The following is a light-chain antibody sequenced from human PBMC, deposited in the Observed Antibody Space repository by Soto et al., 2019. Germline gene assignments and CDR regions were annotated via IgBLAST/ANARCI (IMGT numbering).Light chain of an antibody. CDR1: QSVSKS. CDR2: TTP. CDR3: QQGNNWPIFT. J-gene: IGKJ3*01. V-gene: IGKV3-11*01. Sequence: EIVLTQSPATLSLSPGERATLSCRASQSVSKSLAWYQQKPGQAPRLLIYTTPNRATGIPARFSGSGSRTDFTLTISSLEPEDFAVYYCQQGNNWPIFTFGPGTKGDIK.